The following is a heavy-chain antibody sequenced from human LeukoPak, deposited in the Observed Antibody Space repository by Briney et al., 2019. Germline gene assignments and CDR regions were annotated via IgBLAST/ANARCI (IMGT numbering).Heavy chain of an antibody. D-gene: IGHD6-6*01. J-gene: IGHJ6*03. Sequence: GGSLRLSCAASGFTVSSNYMSWVRQAPGKGLEWVSVIYSGGSTYYADSVKGRFTISRDNSKNTLYLQMNSLRAEDTAVYYCARDRTSSAWPYMDVWGKGTTVTVSS. CDR2: IYSGGST. CDR1: GFTVSSNY. V-gene: IGHV3-53*01. CDR3: ARDRTSSAWPYMDV.